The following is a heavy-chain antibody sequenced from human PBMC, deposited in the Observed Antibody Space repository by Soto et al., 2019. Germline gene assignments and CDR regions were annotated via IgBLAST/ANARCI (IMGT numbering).Heavy chain of an antibody. Sequence: ASVKVSCKSSGYTFTHYAMHWLRQAPGQGLEWLGWINTDNGYTDFSQKFQGRVSISMDTSASTTYVDLSSLTSEDTAVYYCARQGDSRVLRDTFDIWGQGTLVTASS. CDR2: INTDNGYT. D-gene: IGHD2-8*01. J-gene: IGHJ3*02. CDR1: GYTFTHYA. V-gene: IGHV1-3*04. CDR3: ARQGDSRVLRDTFDI.